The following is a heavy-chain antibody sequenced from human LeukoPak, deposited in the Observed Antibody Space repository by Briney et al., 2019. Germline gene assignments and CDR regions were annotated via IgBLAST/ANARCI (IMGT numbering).Heavy chain of an antibody. CDR1: GFTFDDYA. Sequence: GGSLRLSCAASGFTFDDYAMHWVRQAPGKGLEWVSLISWDGGSTYYADSVKGRFTISRDNSKNTLYLQMNSLRAEDTAVYYCAKFGGYYDRSARGAPEFDYWGQGTLVTVSS. CDR3: AKFGGYYDRSARGAPEFDY. V-gene: IGHV3-43D*03. J-gene: IGHJ4*02. CDR2: ISWDGGST. D-gene: IGHD3-22*01.